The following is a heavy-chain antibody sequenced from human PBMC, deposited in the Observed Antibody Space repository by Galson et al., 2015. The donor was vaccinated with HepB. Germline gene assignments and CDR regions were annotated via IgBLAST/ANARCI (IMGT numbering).Heavy chain of an antibody. CDR2: INPNSGGT. Sequence: SVKVSCKASGYTFTGYYMHWVRQAPGQGLEWMGWINPNSGGTNYAQKFQGWVTMTRDTSISTAYMELSRLRSDDTAVYYCARSDTAMSGSDYFDYWGQGTLVTVSS. J-gene: IGHJ4*02. CDR1: GYTFTGYY. CDR3: ARSDTAMSGSDYFDY. D-gene: IGHD5-18*01. V-gene: IGHV1-2*04.